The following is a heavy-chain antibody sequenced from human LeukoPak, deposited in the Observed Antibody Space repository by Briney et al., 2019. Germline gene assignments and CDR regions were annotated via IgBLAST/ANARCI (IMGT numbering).Heavy chain of an antibody. Sequence: GRSLRLSCAASGFTFDDYAMPWVRQAPGKGLEWVSGISWNSGSIGYADSVKGRFTISRDNAKNSLYLQMNSLRAEDTALYYCAKGAPPDNYDSSGYYDYWGQGTLVTVSS. J-gene: IGHJ4*02. D-gene: IGHD3-22*01. V-gene: IGHV3-9*01. CDR2: ISWNSGSI. CDR3: AKGAPPDNYDSSGYYDY. CDR1: GFTFDDYA.